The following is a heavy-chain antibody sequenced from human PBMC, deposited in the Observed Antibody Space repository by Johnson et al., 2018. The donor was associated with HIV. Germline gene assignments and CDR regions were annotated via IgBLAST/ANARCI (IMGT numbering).Heavy chain of an antibody. Sequence: VQLVESGGGLVQPGGSLRLSCAASGFTFSSYAMSWVRQAPGKGLEWVSAISGSGTSGTNYADSVKGRFTISSDNSKNTLYLQMNSLRAEDTAVYYCARDRVPAAIGLAYRGAFDIWGQGTMVTVSS. J-gene: IGHJ3*02. CDR3: ARDRVPAAIGLAYRGAFDI. CDR1: GFTFSSYA. V-gene: IGHV3-23*04. CDR2: ISGSGTSGT. D-gene: IGHD2-2*02.